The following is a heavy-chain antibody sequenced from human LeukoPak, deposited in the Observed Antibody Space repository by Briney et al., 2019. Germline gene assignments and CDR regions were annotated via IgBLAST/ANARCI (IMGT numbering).Heavy chain of an antibody. Sequence: GGSLRLSCAASGFTFDDYAMHWVRQAPGKVLEWVSGISWNSGSIGYADSVKGRFTISRDSAKRSLYLQMNSLRAEDTAVYYCARDGNRDGDMDVWGKGTTVTVSS. J-gene: IGHJ6*03. V-gene: IGHV3-9*01. D-gene: IGHD3-10*01. CDR2: ISWNSGSI. CDR1: GFTFDDYA. CDR3: ARDGNRDGDMDV.